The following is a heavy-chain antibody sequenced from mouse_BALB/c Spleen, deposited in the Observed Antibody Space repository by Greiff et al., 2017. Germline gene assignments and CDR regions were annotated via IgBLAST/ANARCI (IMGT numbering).Heavy chain of an antibody. J-gene: IGHJ4*01. CDR1: GYSITSDYA. Sequence: VQLKESGPGLVKPSQSLSLTCTVTGYSITSDYAWNWIRQFPGNKLEWMGYISYSGSTSYNPSLKSRISITRDTSKNQFFLQLNSVTTEDTATYYCERRGRYYGYLYAMDYWGQGTSVTVSS. CDR2: ISYSGST. V-gene: IGHV3-2*02. D-gene: IGHD1-2*01. CDR3: ERRGRYYGYLYAMDY.